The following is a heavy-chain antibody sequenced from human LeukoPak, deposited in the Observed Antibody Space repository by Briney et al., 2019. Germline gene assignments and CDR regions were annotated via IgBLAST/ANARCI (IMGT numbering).Heavy chain of an antibody. CDR3: TTEMTTVITNWFDP. CDR1: GSPFSTPW. CDR2: IKSKTDGGTT. V-gene: IGHV3-15*01. D-gene: IGHD4-11*01. Sequence: GGSLNPSGPASGSPFSTPWRSWVGKPQGKGLDWFGRIKSKTDGGTTDYAAPVKGRFTISRDDSKNTLYLQMNSLKTEDTAVYYCTTEMTTVITNWFDPWGQGTLVTVSS. J-gene: IGHJ5*02.